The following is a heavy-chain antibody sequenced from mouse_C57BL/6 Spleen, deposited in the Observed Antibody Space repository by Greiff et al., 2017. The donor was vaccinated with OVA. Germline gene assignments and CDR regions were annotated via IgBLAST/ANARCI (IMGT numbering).Heavy chain of an antibody. CDR1: GFSLTSYG. CDR3: ARPYYERTWFAY. D-gene: IGHD2-10*01. J-gene: IGHJ3*01. CDR2: IWSGGST. V-gene: IGHV2-2*01. Sequence: QVQLQQSGPGLVQPSQSLSITCTVSGFSLTSYGVHWVRQSPGKGLEWLGVIWSGGSTDYNAAFISRLSISKDNSKSQVFFKMNSLQADDTAIYYCARPYYERTWFAYWGQGTLVTVSA.